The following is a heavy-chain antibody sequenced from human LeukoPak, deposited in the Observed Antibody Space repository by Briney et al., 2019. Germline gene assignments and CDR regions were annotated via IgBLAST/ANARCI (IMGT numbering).Heavy chain of an antibody. D-gene: IGHD6-13*01. Sequence: SETLTLTCTVSGGSISSYSMSWVRQPAGKGLEWIGRIYTSGSTNYNPSLKSRVTMSVDTSKNQFSLKLSSVTAADTAVYYCAREDGSSSWYTPGAFDIWGQGTMVTVSS. CDR3: AREDGSSSWYTPGAFDI. J-gene: IGHJ3*02. V-gene: IGHV4-4*07. CDR2: IYTSGST. CDR1: GGSISSYS.